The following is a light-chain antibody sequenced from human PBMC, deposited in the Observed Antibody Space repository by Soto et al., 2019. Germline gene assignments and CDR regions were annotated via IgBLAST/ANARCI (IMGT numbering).Light chain of an antibody. V-gene: IGLV2-14*03. J-gene: IGLJ1*01. CDR2: GAT. CDR1: HNDIGTYDY. Sequence: QSALTQPTSVSGSPGQSITISCTGNHNDIGTYDYVSWYQQHPGRAPRLLIYGATTRPSGISDRFSASKSGLTASLTISGLQPEDEADYYCSSFTSNRIYVFGPGTKVTVL. CDR3: SSFTSNRIYV.